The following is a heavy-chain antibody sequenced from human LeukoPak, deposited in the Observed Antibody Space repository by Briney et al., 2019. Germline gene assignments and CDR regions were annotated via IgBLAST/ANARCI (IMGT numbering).Heavy chain of an antibody. V-gene: IGHV1-69*04. J-gene: IGHJ6*02. Sequence: ASVKVSCKASGGTFSSYAISWVRQAPGQGLEWMGRIIPILGIANYAQKFQGRVTITADKSTSTAYMELSSLRSEDTAVYYCAREGDYHYYGMDVWGQGTTVTVSS. CDR1: GGTFSSYA. CDR2: IIPILGIA. CDR3: AREGDYHYYGMDV.